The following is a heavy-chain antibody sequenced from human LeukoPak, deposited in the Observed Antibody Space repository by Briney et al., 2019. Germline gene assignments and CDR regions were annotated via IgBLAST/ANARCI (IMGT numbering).Heavy chain of an antibody. CDR3: ARGGYSHAFDI. Sequence: GGSLRLSCGASGFTFSPFWMHWVRQSPGKGLVWVSRINHDGSDAIYADSVKGRFAITRDNAKNTPYLPLNSLRADDTAVYYCARGGYSHAFDIWGQGTTVTVSS. V-gene: IGHV3-74*01. CDR2: INHDGSDA. CDR1: GFTFSPFW. D-gene: IGHD2-21*01. J-gene: IGHJ3*02.